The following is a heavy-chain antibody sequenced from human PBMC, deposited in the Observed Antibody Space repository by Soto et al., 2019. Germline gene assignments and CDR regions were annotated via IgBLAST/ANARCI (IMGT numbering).Heavy chain of an antibody. V-gene: IGHV3-9*01. Sequence: EVQLVESGGGLVQPGRSLRLSCAASGFTFDDYAMHWVRQAPGKGLEWVSGISWNSGSIGYADSVKGRFTISRDYAKNSLYLQMNSLRAEDTALYYCAKVGFPNYYYYMDVWGKGTTVTVSS. CDR3: AKVGFPNYYYYMDV. J-gene: IGHJ6*03. D-gene: IGHD3-3*01. CDR2: ISWNSGSI. CDR1: GFTFDDYA.